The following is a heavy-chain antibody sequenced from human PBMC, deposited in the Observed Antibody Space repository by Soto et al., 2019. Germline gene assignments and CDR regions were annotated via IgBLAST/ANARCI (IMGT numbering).Heavy chain of an antibody. Sequence: QVQLVQSGAEVKKPGSSVKVSCKASGGTFSTYTITWVRQAPGQGLEWMGRIIPIIGIINYAQKFQGRVTISADXSXRXXYMELPGLRSDDTAVYYCAGDPDSHYNDSHASSYPWGQGTLVTVSS. CDR3: AGDPDSHYNDSHASSYP. V-gene: IGHV1-69*08. CDR2: IIPIIGII. J-gene: IGHJ5*02. CDR1: GGTFSTYT. D-gene: IGHD4-4*01.